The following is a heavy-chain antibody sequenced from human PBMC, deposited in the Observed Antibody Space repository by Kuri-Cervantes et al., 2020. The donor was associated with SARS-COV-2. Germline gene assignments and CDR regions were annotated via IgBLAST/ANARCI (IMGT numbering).Heavy chain of an antibody. Sequence: GSLRLSCTVSGGSISSYYWSWIRQPPGQGLEWLGYIYYSGSTKYDPSLESRVTISLDTSRNQFSLKLSSVTAADTAVYYCARDEASSGAFDIWGQGTMVTVSS. J-gene: IGHJ3*02. CDR1: GGSISSYY. D-gene: IGHD3-10*01. CDR3: ARDEASSGAFDI. V-gene: IGHV4-59*01. CDR2: IYYSGST.